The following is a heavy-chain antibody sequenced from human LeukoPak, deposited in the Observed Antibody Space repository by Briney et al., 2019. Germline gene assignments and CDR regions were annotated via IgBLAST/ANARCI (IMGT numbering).Heavy chain of an antibody. CDR1: GFTFSDSA. Sequence: GGSLRLSCAASGFTFSDSAMDWVRQAPGKGLEWVSLISHSGANTFYADSVKGRFTISRDNAKNTPYLQMNSLRAEDTAVYYCAKFDFSSSFDALDIWGHGTMVTVSS. CDR2: ISHSGANT. D-gene: IGHD6-6*01. CDR3: AKFDFSSSFDALDI. V-gene: IGHV3-23*01. J-gene: IGHJ3*02.